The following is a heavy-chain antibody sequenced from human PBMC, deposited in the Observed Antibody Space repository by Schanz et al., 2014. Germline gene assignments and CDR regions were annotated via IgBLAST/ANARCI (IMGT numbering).Heavy chain of an antibody. J-gene: IGHJ6*02. CDR3: ARDRGSAVGYQYYGMDV. CDR1: GFTFTDYY. Sequence: QVQLVESGGGLVKPGGSLRLSCAASGFTFTDYYISWIRQAPGMGLEWVSYISHNTFYTDYADSVKGRFTISRDNSKNTVYLQMNSLRAEDTALYYCARDRGSAVGYQYYGMDVWGQGTTVTVSS. CDR2: ISHNTFYT. D-gene: IGHD3-22*01. V-gene: IGHV3-11*06.